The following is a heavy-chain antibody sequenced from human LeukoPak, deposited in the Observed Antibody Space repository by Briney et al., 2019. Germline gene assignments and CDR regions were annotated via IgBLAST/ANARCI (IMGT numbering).Heavy chain of an antibody. J-gene: IGHJ4*02. Sequence: GGSLRLSCAASGFTFSSYWMSWVRQAPGKGLEWVSAISASGGSTYYADSVRGRFTISRDNSKNTMYLQMNSLRAEDTAIYYCAKEDIGAVIPAIDYWGQGTLVTVSS. V-gene: IGHV3-23*01. D-gene: IGHD2-2*01. CDR2: ISASGGST. CDR1: GFTFSSYW. CDR3: AKEDIGAVIPAIDY.